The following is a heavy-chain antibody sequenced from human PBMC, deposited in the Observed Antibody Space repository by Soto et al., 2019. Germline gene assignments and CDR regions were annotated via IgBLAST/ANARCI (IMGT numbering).Heavy chain of an antibody. CDR1: PGSFSHYY. CDR2: IKHNVSS. CDR3: ARGGSSDWQVAFDT. J-gene: IGHJ3*02. D-gene: IGHD6-19*01. V-gene: IGHV4-34*01. Sequence: SETLSLTCAVYPGSFSHYYWNWIRQSPGKGLEWIGKIKHNVSSNYNPSLRSRVSISMDMSKNQLSLKLSSVTAADTAVYYCARGGSSDWQVAFDTWGQGTMVTVSS.